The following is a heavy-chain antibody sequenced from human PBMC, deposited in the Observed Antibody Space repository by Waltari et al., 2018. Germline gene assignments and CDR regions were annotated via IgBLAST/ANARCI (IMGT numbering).Heavy chain of an antibody. CDR3: AINSGYDLVTPFDY. Sequence: VQLQESGPGLVKPSETLSLTCAVSGYSISSGYYWGWIRQPPGKGLEWIGSIYHSGSTYYNPSLKSRVTISVDTSKNQFSLKLSSVTAADTAVYYCAINSGYDLVTPFDYWGQGTLVTVSS. D-gene: IGHD5-12*01. V-gene: IGHV4-38-2*01. J-gene: IGHJ4*02. CDR1: GYSISSGYY. CDR2: IYHSGST.